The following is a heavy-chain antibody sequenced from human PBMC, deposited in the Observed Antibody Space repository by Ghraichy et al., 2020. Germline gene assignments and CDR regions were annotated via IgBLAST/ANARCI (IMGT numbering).Heavy chain of an antibody. J-gene: IGHJ4*02. D-gene: IGHD5-18*01. CDR1: GFTFSSYA. CDR2: ISGSGRST. V-gene: IGHV3-23*01. Sequence: GGSLRLSCAASGFTFSSYAMSWVRQAPGKGLEWVSAISGSGRSTYYADSVKGWFTISRDNSKNTLYLQINSLRAADTAVYYCAKGGVLRITYSYGDFDYWGQGTLVTVSS. CDR3: AKGGVLRITYSYGDFDY.